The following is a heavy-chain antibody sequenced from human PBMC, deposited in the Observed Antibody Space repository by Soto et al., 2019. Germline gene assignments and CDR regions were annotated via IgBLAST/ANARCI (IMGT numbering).Heavy chain of an antibody. D-gene: IGHD2-2*01. CDR1: GGSFSGYY. V-gene: IGHV4-34*01. CDR3: ARGRVLTQVVVVPAAIAHMDV. CDR2: INHSGST. Sequence: SLTCAVYGGSFSGYYWSWIRQPPGKGLEWIGEINHSGSTNYNPSLKSRVTISVDTSKNQFSLKLSSVTAADTAVYYCARGRVLTQVVVVPAAIAHMDVWGKGTTVTVSS. J-gene: IGHJ6*03.